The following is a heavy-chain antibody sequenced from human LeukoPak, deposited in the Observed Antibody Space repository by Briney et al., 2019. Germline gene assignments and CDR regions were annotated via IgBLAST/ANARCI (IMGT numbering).Heavy chain of an antibody. CDR3: ARDHPIAAAGTPLIERDY. D-gene: IGHD6-13*01. Sequence: EASVKVSCKASGGTFSSYAISWVRQAPGQGLEWMGGIIPIFGTANYAQKFQGRVTITADESTSTAYMELSSLRSEDTAVYYCARDHPIAAAGTPLIERDYWGQGTLVTVSS. CDR2: IIPIFGTA. J-gene: IGHJ4*02. V-gene: IGHV1-69*13. CDR1: GGTFSSYA.